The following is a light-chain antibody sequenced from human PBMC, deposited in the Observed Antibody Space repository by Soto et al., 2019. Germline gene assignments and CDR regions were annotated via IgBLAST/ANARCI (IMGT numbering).Light chain of an antibody. CDR3: SSFTSTTTLI. Sequence: QSALTQPASVSGSPGQSISISCTGTSSDVGGYNYVSWFQQHPGKAPKLMIFDVNNRPSGVSNRFSGSKSGNTASLTISGLQAEDEADYYGSSFTSTTTLIFGGGTKLTVL. J-gene: IGLJ2*01. CDR2: DVN. V-gene: IGLV2-14*03. CDR1: SSDVGGYNY.